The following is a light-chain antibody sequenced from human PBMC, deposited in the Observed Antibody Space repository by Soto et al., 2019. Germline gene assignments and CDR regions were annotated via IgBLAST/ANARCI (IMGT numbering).Light chain of an antibody. Sequence: QPVLTQPPSASGTPGQTIAISCSGGSSNIGSHTVNWYQQLPGTAPRLLIYSNTQRPSGVPDRYSGSKSGTSASLAISGLQSEYEGDYYGAAWDDSLNGVVFGGGTKLTVL. CDR2: SNT. CDR3: AAWDDSLNGVV. J-gene: IGLJ2*01. CDR1: SSNIGSHT. V-gene: IGLV1-44*01.